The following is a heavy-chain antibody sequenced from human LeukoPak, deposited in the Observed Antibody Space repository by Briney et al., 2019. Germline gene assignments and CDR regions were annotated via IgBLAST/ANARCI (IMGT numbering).Heavy chain of an antibody. CDR1: GGSFSGYY. J-gene: IGHJ6*04. V-gene: IGHV4-34*01. CDR2: INHSGST. Sequence: SETLSLTCAVYGGSFSGYYWSWIRQPPGKGLEWIGEINHSGSTNYNPSLKSRVTISVDTSKNQFSLKLSSVTAADTAVYYCARGGLVVPAAMSEVYYYYYGMDVWGKGTTVTVSS. CDR3: ARGGLVVPAAMSEVYYYYYGMDV. D-gene: IGHD2-2*01.